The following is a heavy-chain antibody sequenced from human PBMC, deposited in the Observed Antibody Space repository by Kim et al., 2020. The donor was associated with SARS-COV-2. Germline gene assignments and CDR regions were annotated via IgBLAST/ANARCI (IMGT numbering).Heavy chain of an antibody. CDR2: IYYSGST. V-gene: IGHV4-59*01. D-gene: IGHD6-19*01. J-gene: IGHJ4*02. Sequence: SETLSLTCTVSGGSIRSYNWSWIRQPPGKGLEWIGYIYYSGSTNYNPPLKSRVTISVDTSKNQFSLKLSSVTAADTAVYYCARTPGVVSSGWSFDYWGQGTLVAASS. CDR1: GGSIRSYN. CDR3: ARTPGVVSSGWSFDY.